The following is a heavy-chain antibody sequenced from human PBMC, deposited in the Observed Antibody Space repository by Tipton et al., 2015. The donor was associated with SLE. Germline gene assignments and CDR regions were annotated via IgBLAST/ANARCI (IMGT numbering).Heavy chain of an antibody. CDR2: IYYGGST. Sequence: TLSLTCTVSGGSISSSSYYWGWIRQPPGKGLEWIGSIYYGGSTYYNPSLKSRVTISVDTSKNQFSLKLSSVTAADTAVYYCASPVGARAYWGQGTLVTVSS. D-gene: IGHD1-26*01. J-gene: IGHJ4*02. V-gene: IGHV4-39*07. CDR3: ASPVGARAY. CDR1: GGSISSSSYY.